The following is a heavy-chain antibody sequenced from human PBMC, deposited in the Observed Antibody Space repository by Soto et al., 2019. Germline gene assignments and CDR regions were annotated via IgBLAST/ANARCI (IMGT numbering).Heavy chain of an antibody. V-gene: IGHV1-69*13. CDR3: ASPGSSSSDDYYYYGMDV. Sequence: ASVKVSCKASGGTFSSYAISWVRQAPGQGLEWMGGIIPIFGTANYAQKFQGRVTITADESTSTAYMELSSLRSEDTAVYYCASPGSSSSDDYYYYGMDVWGQGTTVTVSS. J-gene: IGHJ6*02. CDR2: IIPIFGTA. CDR1: GGTFSSYA. D-gene: IGHD6-6*01.